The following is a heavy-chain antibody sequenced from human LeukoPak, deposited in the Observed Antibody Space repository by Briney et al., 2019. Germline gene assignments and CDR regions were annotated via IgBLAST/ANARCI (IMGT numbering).Heavy chain of an antibody. D-gene: IGHD3-3*01. CDR2: IYSSGST. Sequence: SETLSLTCTVSGGSISSYYWSWIRQPAGKGLQWIGRIYSSGSTNYNPSLKSRVTMSVDTSKNQFSLRLSSVTAADTAVYYCANDLDFWSGPDYWGQGTLVTVSS. CDR1: GGSISSYY. J-gene: IGHJ4*02. V-gene: IGHV4-4*07. CDR3: ANDLDFWSGPDY.